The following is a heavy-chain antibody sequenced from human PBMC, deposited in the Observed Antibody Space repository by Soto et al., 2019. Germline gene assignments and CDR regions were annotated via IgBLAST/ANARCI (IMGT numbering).Heavy chain of an antibody. CDR2: IGGSGGSI. D-gene: IGHD3-10*01. J-gene: IGHJ4*02. V-gene: IGHV3-23*01. CDR3: AKGAYGSGSYDC. CDR1: GFSFNNYA. Sequence: GGLRLSCAASGFSFNNYAMTWVRQSPGKGLEWVSGIGGSGGSISYADSVKGRFTISRDNSKNTLYLQMNSLRVEDTATYYCAKGAYGSGSYDCWGQGTLVTVSS.